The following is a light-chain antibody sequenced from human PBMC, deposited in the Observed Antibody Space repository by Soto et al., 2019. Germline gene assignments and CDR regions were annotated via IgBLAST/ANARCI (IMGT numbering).Light chain of an antibody. V-gene: IGKV4-1*01. CDR1: QSVLYNSNNKNH. CDR3: QQYYSIPFT. J-gene: IGKJ2*01. CDR2: GAS. Sequence: DFVMTQAPDSLAVSLGERATINCKSSQSVLYNSNNKNHLGWFQQKPGHPPTLLIYGASFRPSGVPDRFSGSGSGTDFTLTISSLQAEDVAVYYCQQYYSIPFTFGHGTKLEI.